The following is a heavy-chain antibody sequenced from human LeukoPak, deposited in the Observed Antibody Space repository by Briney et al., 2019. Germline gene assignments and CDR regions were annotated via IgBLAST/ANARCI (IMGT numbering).Heavy chain of an antibody. D-gene: IGHD3-10*01. V-gene: IGHV3-21*01. CDR3: AMANYGSGSYITTGWRGHAFDI. CDR1: GFTFSSYS. Sequence: GGSLRLSCAASGFTFSSYSMNWVRQAPGKGLEWVSSISSSSSYIYYADSVKGRFTISRDNAKNSLYLQMNSLRAEDTAVYYCAMANYGSGSYITTGWRGHAFDIWGQGTMVTVSS. CDR2: ISSSSSYI. J-gene: IGHJ3*02.